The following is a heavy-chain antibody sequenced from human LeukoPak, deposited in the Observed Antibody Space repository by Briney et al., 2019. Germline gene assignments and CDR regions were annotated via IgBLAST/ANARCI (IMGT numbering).Heavy chain of an antibody. Sequence: PSETLSLTCTVSGGSISSFYWSWIRQPPGKGLEWIGYIYYSGSTNYNPSLKSRVSISVDTSKNQFSLKVSSVTAADTAVYYCARGTFNYYGSGSSSYYFDFWGQGTLVTVSS. CDR3: ARGTFNYYGSGSSSYYFDF. CDR2: IYYSGST. CDR1: GGSISSFY. J-gene: IGHJ4*02. V-gene: IGHV4-59*01. D-gene: IGHD3-10*01.